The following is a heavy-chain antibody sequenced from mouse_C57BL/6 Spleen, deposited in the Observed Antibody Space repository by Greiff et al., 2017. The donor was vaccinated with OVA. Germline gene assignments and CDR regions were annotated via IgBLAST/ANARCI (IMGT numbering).Heavy chain of an antibody. J-gene: IGHJ1*03. CDR3: ASEGCGGYFGV. CDR2: IYTGDGDT. V-gene: IGHV1-82*01. CDR1: GYAFSSSW. Sequence: VQLQQSGPELVKPGASVKISCKASGYAFSSSWMNWVKQRPGKGLEWIGRIYTGDGDTNDTGTVRGKATRTADKSSSPAYMQLRRLTSEDSAVYFCASEGCGGYFGVWGTGTTVTVSS.